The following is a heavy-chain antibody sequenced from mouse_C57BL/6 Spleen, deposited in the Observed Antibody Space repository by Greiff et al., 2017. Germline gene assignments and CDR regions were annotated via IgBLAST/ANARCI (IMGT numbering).Heavy chain of an antibody. D-gene: IGHD2-4*01. J-gene: IGHJ4*01. V-gene: IGHV1-82*01. Sequence: QVQLQQSGPELVKPGASVKISCKASGYAFSSSWMNWVKQRPGKGLEWIGRIYPGNGDTNYNGKFKGKATLTADKSSSTAYMQLSSLTSEDSAVYFCAREVLIYYDYDDYAMDYWGQGTSVTVSS. CDR2: IYPGNGDT. CDR1: GYAFSSSW. CDR3: AREVLIYYDYDDYAMDY.